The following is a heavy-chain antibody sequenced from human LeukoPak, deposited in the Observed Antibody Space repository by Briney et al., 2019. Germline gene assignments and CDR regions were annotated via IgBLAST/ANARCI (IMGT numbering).Heavy chain of an antibody. D-gene: IGHD3-10*01. CDR1: GYTFTKNF. CDR2: INPNSGGT. Sequence: ASVKVSCKASGYTFTKNFLHWVRQAPGQGLEWMGWINPNSGGTNYAQKFQGRVTVTRDTSLSTAYMELSRLGSDDTAVYYCARNYLSGRNQIDYWGQGTLVTVSS. J-gene: IGHJ4*02. CDR3: ARNYLSGRNQIDY. V-gene: IGHV1-2*02.